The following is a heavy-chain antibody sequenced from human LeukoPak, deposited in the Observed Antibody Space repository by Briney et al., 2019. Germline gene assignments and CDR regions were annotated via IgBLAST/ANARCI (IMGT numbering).Heavy chain of an antibody. J-gene: IGHJ4*02. CDR1: GFTFSSYA. D-gene: IGHD2/OR15-2a*01. Sequence: GGSLRLSCAASGFTFSSYAMSWVRQAPGKGLEWVSAISGSGGSTYYADSVKGRFTLSRDNSKNTLYLQMNSLRVKDTAVYYCTNVPNSIRGDYFDYWGQGTLVTFSS. CDR2: ISGSGGST. V-gene: IGHV3-23*01. CDR3: TNVPNSIRGDYFDY.